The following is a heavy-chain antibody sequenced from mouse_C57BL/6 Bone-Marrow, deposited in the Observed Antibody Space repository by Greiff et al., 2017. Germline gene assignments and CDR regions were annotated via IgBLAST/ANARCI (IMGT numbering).Heavy chain of an antibody. CDR3: ARRCYGYDPFAY. J-gene: IGHJ3*01. D-gene: IGHD2-2*01. Sequence: EVQLQQSGPELVKPGASVKISCKASGYSFTGYYMNWVKQSPEKSLEWIGEINPSTGGTTYNQKFKAKATLTVDKSSSTAYMQLKSLTSEDSAVYYCARRCYGYDPFAYWGQGTLVTVSA. V-gene: IGHV1-42*01. CDR2: INPSTGGT. CDR1: GYSFTGYY.